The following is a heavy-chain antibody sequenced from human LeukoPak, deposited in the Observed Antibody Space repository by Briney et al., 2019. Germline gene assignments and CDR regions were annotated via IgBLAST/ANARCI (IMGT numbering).Heavy chain of an antibody. Sequence: TGGSLRLSCAASGFTFSSYAMHWVRQAPGKGLEWVAVISYDGSNKYYADSVKGRFTISRDNSKNTLYLQMNSLRAEDTAVYYCARDSHYYDSSGYYSGYWGQGTLVTVS. D-gene: IGHD3-22*01. CDR2: ISYDGSNK. CDR3: ARDSHYYDSSGYYSGY. V-gene: IGHV3-30*04. J-gene: IGHJ4*02. CDR1: GFTFSSYA.